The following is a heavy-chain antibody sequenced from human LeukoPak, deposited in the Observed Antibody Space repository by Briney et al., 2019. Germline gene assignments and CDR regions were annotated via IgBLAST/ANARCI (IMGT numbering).Heavy chain of an antibody. CDR1: GFTFSSYA. J-gene: IGHJ4*02. D-gene: IGHD3-3*01. CDR3: AEEDGRYYDFWSGYYSGYSPYYFDY. CDR2: ISGSGGST. V-gene: IGHV3-23*01. Sequence: GGSLRLSCAASGFTFSSYAMSWVRQAPGKGLEWVSAISGSGGSTYYADSVKGRFTISRDNSKNTLYLQMNSLRAEDTAVYYCAEEDGRYYDFWSGYYSGYSPYYFDYWGQGTLVTVSS.